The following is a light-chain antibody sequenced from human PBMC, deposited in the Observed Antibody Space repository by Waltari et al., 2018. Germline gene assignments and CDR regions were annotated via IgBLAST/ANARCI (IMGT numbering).Light chain of an antibody. Sequence: QSVLTQPPSASGTPGQRVTISCSGSSSNIGSNYLYWYQQLSGTAPKLLIYRNYQRPAGVPERFSGSKSGTSASLAISGLRSEDEADYYCEAWDDSLRGVVFGGGTKLTVL. CDR2: RNY. J-gene: IGLJ2*01. V-gene: IGLV1-47*01. CDR3: EAWDDSLRGVV. CDR1: SSNIGSNY.